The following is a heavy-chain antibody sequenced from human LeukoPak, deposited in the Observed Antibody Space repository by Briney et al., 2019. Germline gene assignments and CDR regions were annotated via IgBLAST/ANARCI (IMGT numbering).Heavy chain of an antibody. CDR1: GYTFTNYW. D-gene: IGHD3-16*01. CDR2: IYPGDPDT. CDR3: ARSPCISTSCPRRGSLDY. J-gene: IGHJ4*02. V-gene: IGHV5-51*01. Sequence: GESLKISCEGSGYTFTNYWIGWVRQMPGKGLEWMGIIYPGDPDTGYSPSFQGQVTISADKSTNTAFLQWSSLKASDTAIYYCARSPCISTSCPRRGSLDYWGQGTLVTVSS.